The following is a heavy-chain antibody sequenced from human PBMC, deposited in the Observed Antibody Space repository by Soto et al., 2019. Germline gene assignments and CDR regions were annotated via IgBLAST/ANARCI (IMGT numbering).Heavy chain of an antibody. CDR1: GFTFSSYG. D-gene: IGHD5-12*01. CDR3: ARGYGGYFFQD. J-gene: IGHJ1*01. CDR2: IWYDVSNK. Sequence: GGSLRLSCAASGFTFSSYGMHWVRQAPGKGLEWVAIIWYDVSNKYYADSVKGRFTISRDNSKNTLYLQMNSLRAEDTAVYYCARGYGGYFFQDWGLGRLVTVSS. V-gene: IGHV3-33*01.